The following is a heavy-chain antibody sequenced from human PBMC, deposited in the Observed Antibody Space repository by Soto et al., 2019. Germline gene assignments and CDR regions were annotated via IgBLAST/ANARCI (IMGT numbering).Heavy chain of an antibody. V-gene: IGHV3-43D*04. CDR2: IDRDGGRP. D-gene: IGHD3-16*01. CDR1: GFTFDDYA. J-gene: IGHJ6*02. CDR3: AKGGGWYYYGVDV. Sequence: PGGSLRLSCAASGFTFDDYAMHWVRQAPGKGLEWVSLIDRDGGRPYYADSVKGRFTISRDSSKKSLFLQMNSLRPEDTALYYCAKGGGWYYYGVDVWGQGTTVTVSS.